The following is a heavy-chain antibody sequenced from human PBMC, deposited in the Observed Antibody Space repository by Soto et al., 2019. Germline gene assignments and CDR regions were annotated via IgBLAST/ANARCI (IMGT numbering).Heavy chain of an antibody. J-gene: IGHJ3*02. CDR2: ISGSGGST. D-gene: IGHD3-22*01. CDR3: AKIRGASYYYDSSGYGGRAFDI. Sequence: EVQLLESGGGLVQPGGSLRLSCAASGFTFSSYAMSWVRQAPGKGLEWVSAISGSGGSTYYADSVKGRFTISRDNSKNTLYLQMNSLRAEDTAVYYCAKIRGASYYYDSSGYGGRAFDIWGQGTMVTVSS. V-gene: IGHV3-23*01. CDR1: GFTFSSYA.